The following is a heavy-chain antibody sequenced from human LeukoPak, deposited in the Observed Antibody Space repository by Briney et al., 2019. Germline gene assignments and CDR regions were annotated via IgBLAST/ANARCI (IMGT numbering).Heavy chain of an antibody. Sequence: GGSLRLSCAASGFTFSSSAMAWVRRAPGEGLQWVSYISVSDESTHYADSVKGRFTISRDNSKNTLFLQMNFLRAEDTAEYFCAKVLGYVDPFDSWGQGTMVTVSS. D-gene: IGHD2-15*01. J-gene: IGHJ5*01. CDR3: AKVLGYVDPFDS. CDR1: GFTFSSSA. V-gene: IGHV3-23*01. CDR2: ISVSDEST.